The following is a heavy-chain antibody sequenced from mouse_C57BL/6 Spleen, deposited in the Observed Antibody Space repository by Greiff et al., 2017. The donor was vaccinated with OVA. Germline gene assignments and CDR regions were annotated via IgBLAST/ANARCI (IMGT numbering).Heavy chain of an antibody. CDR2: IYPGGGDT. CDR3: ARTAGGGYFDY. CDR1: GYAFSSYW. D-gene: IGHD3-2*01. J-gene: IGHJ2*01. V-gene: IGHV1-80*01. Sequence: QVQLQQSGAELVKPGASVKISCKASGYAFSSYWMNWVKQRPGKGLEWIGQIYPGGGDTNYNGKFKGKATLTADKSSSTAYMQLSSLTSEDSAVYFCARTAGGGYFDYWGQGTTLTVSS.